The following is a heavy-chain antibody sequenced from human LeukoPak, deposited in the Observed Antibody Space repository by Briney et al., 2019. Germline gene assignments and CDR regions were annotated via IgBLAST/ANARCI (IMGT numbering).Heavy chain of an antibody. CDR3: ARDRLWTAMGSFDY. J-gene: IGHJ4*02. Sequence: APVKVSRKASGYTFTSYYMHWVRQAPGQGLEWMGIINPSGGSTSYAQKFQGRVTMTRDMSTSTVYMELSSLRSEDTAVYYCARDRLWTAMGSFDYWGQGTLVTVSS. D-gene: IGHD5-18*01. CDR2: INPSGGST. CDR1: GYTFTSYY. V-gene: IGHV1-46*01.